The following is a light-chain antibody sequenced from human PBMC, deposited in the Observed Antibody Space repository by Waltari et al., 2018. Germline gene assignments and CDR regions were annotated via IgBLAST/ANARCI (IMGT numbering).Light chain of an antibody. CDR3: CSYAGSYSWV. Sequence: QSALTQPRSVSGSPGQSVTISCPGTSSDAGGYNYVSWYQQHPGKAPKRMIYDVSKRPSGVPDRFSGSKSGNTASLTISGLQAEDEADYYCCSYAGSYSWVFGGGTKLTVL. V-gene: IGLV2-11*01. CDR2: DVS. CDR1: SSDAGGYNY. J-gene: IGLJ3*02.